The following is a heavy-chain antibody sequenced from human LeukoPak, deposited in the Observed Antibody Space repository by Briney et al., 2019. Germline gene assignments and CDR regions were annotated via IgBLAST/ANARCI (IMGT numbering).Heavy chain of an antibody. D-gene: IGHD6-19*01. J-gene: IGHJ4*02. V-gene: IGHV3-9*03. CDR3: AKGRWLSSHFDY. CDR2: ISWNSGSI. Sequence: GRSLRLSCAASGFTFDDYAMHWVRQAPAKGLEWVSGISWNSGSIGYADSVKGRYTISRDNAKNSLYLQMNSLRAEDMALYYCAKGRWLSSHFDYWGQGTLVSVSS. CDR1: GFTFDDYA.